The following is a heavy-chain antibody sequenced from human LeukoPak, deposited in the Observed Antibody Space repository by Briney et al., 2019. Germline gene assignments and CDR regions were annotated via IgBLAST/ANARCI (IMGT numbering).Heavy chain of an antibody. CDR1: GYTFTSYG. J-gene: IGHJ5*02. V-gene: IGHV1-69*04. D-gene: IGHD3-10*01. Sequence: GASVKVSCKASGYTFTSYGISWVRQAPGQGLEWMGRIIPILGIANYAQKFQGRVTITADKSTSTAYMELSGLRSEDTAVYYCARERFSRWFDPWGQGTLVTVSS. CDR2: IIPILGIA. CDR3: ARERFSRWFDP.